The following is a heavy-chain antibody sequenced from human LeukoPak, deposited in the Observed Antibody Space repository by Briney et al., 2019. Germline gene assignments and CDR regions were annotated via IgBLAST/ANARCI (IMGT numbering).Heavy chain of an antibody. CDR2: VSDHSVTT. Sequence: ASVKVSCKASGYTFISYGISWVRQAPGPGLEWMGWVSDHSVTTESTQKRRGRVTMTTETSTSTAYMELGSVRSDDTAVYYCARLRVINGDLDYWGQGTLVTVSS. V-gene: IGHV1-18*01. CDR1: GYTFISYG. CDR3: ARLRVINGDLDY. J-gene: IGHJ4*02.